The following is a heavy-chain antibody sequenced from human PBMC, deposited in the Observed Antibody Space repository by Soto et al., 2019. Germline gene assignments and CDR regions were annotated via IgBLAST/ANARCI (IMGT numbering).Heavy chain of an antibody. D-gene: IGHD1-26*01. Sequence: EVQLVASGGGLVQPGGSLRLSCTASGFTSSLYWMTWVRQAPGKGLEWVANITEDGSEKYYVDSVKGRFTISRDNAKNSLYLQMNSLRDEDTAVYYCTRGRWEFRVGPDYWGQGTLVTVSS. V-gene: IGHV3-7*03. CDR1: GFTSSLYW. CDR2: ITEDGSEK. J-gene: IGHJ4*02. CDR3: TRGRWEFRVGPDY.